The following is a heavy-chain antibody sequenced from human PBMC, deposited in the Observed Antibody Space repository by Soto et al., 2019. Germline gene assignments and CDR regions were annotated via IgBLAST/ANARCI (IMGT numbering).Heavy chain of an antibody. CDR2: IYSSGHT. D-gene: IGHD6-13*01. Sequence: PSETLSLTCTVSGDSINGYFCNWIRQPPGKGLEWIGYIYSSGHTTYNPSLKSRVTMSVDTSKNQFSLILNSVTAADTAVYYCASDSFNAGLYFDHGCRGILLTVSS. V-gene: IGHV4-59*01. CDR3: ASDSFNAGLYFDH. J-gene: IGHJ4*02. CDR1: GDSINGYF.